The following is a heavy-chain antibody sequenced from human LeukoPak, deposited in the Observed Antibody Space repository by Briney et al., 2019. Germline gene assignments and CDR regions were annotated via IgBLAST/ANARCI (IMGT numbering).Heavy chain of an antibody. V-gene: IGHV4-59*11. D-gene: IGHD3-10*01. J-gene: IGHJ6*03. CDR2: IYYSGST. CDR3: ARSGNYYYYYYMDV. Sequence: SETLSLTRTVSGGSISSHYWSWIRQPPGKGLEWIGYIYYSGSTNYSPSLKSRVTISVDTSKNQFSLKLSSVTAADTAVYYCARSGNYYYYYYMDVWGKGTTVTVSS. CDR1: GGSISSHY.